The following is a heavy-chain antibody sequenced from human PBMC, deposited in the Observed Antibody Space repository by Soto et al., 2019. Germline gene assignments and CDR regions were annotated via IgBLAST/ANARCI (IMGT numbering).Heavy chain of an antibody. CDR2: ISSDGSNK. J-gene: IGHJ6*02. Sequence: QVQLVESGGGVVQPGRSLRLSCAASGFTFSSYAMHWVRQAPGKGLEWVAVISSDGSNKYYADSVKGRFTISRDNYKNSLYLQMNSLRAEDTALYYCARMASFYCSGGSCYPTYGMDVWGQGTTVTVSS. CDR3: ARMASFYCSGGSCYPTYGMDV. CDR1: GFTFSSYA. V-gene: IGHV3-30-3*01. D-gene: IGHD2-15*01.